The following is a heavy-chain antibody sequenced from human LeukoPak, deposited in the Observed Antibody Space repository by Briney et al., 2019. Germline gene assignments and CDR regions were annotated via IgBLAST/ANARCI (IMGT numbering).Heavy chain of an antibody. CDR2: NHYSGST. Sequence: SETLSLTCTVSGVSISTYYWSWIRQPPGKGLEWIGYNHYSGSTDYNPSLKSRVTISAHTSKNQLYLKMTYVNAANTAIYYCARLVGYSSTWDHDAFDTWGPGTMVTVSS. J-gene: IGHJ3*02. CDR1: GVSISTYY. CDR3: ARLVGYSSTWDHDAFDT. D-gene: IGHD6-19*01. V-gene: IGHV4-59*01.